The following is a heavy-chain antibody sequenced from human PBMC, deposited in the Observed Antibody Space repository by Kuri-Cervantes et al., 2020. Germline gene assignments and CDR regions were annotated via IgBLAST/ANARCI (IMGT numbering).Heavy chain of an antibody. CDR3: ARGTVTSGYYYYYYMDV. CDR1: GGTFSSYA. CDR2: MDPNSGNT. V-gene: IGHV1-8*02. J-gene: IGHJ6*03. D-gene: IGHD4-17*01. Sequence: ASVKVSCKASGGTFSSYAISWVRQATGQGLEWMGWMDPNSGNTGYAQKFQGRVAMTRNTSISTAYMELSSLRSEDTAVYYCARGTVTSGYYYYYYMDVWGKGTTVTVSS.